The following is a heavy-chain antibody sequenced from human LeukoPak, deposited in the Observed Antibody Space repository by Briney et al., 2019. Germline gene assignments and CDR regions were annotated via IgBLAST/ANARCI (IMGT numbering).Heavy chain of an antibody. J-gene: IGHJ4*02. Sequence: NSSETLSLTCTVSGGSISSYYWSWIRQPAGKGLEWIGRIYTSGSTNYNPSLKSRVTMSVDTSKNQFSLKLSSVTAADTAVYYCASTATMVRGVAFDYWGQGTLVTVSS. CDR1: GGSISSYY. D-gene: IGHD3-10*01. CDR2: IYTSGST. V-gene: IGHV4-4*07. CDR3: ASTATMVRGVAFDY.